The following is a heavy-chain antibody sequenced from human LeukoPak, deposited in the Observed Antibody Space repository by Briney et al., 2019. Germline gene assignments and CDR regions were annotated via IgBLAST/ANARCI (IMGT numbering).Heavy chain of an antibody. D-gene: IGHD3-22*01. V-gene: IGHV3-23*01. CDR1: GFTFSSYA. Sequence: GGSLRLSCAASGFTFSSYAMNWVRQAPGKGLEWVSTISGRGGITYYADSVKGRFTISRDNSKNTLYLQMNSLRAEDTAVYYCAKSRTTHYYDSSGYPYYFDYWGQGTLVTVSS. CDR2: ISGRGGIT. CDR3: AKSRTTHYYDSSGYPYYFDY. J-gene: IGHJ4*02.